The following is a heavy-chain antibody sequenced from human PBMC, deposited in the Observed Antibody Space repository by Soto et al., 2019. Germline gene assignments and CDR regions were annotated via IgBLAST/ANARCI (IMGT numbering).Heavy chain of an antibody. CDR3: ARDRQYYQFWSGCQNEGPCAMDV. CDR1: GGSFSGYY. D-gene: IGHD3-3*02. J-gene: IGHJ6*02. CDR2: INHCGGT. V-gene: IGHV4-34*02. Sequence: QVQLQQWGAGLLKPSETLSLACAVYGGSFSGYYWTWIRQAPGKGLEWIGEINHCGGTNYNSSLKSRVIISVDTPKNQFSLILYSVTAADTAVYYCARDRQYYQFWSGCQNEGPCAMDVWGQGTTVTVSS.